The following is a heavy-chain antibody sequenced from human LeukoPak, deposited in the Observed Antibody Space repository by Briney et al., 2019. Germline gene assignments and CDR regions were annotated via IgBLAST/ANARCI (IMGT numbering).Heavy chain of an antibody. CDR2: INPNSGGT. D-gene: IGHD3-10*01. V-gene: IGHV1-2*02. Sequence: ASVKVSCKASGYTFTGYYMHWVRRAPGQGLEWMGWINPNSGGTNYAQKFQGRVTMTRDTSISTAYMELSRLRSDDTAVYYCARNYGSGSRSPIDYWGQGTLVTVSS. CDR3: ARNYGSGSRSPIDY. J-gene: IGHJ4*02. CDR1: GYTFTGYY.